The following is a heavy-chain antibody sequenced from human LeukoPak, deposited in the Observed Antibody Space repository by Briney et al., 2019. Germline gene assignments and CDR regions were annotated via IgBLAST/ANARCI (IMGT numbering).Heavy chain of an antibody. D-gene: IGHD1-1*01. CDR2: ISSSSSYI. CDR1: GFTFSSYA. J-gene: IGHJ4*02. CDR3: ARDRDWNDWIDY. V-gene: IGHV3-21*01. Sequence: PGGSLRLSCAASGFTFSSYAMNWVRQAPGKGLEWVSSISSSSSYIYYADSVKGRFTISRDNAKNSLYLQMNSLRAEDTAVYYCARDRDWNDWIDYWGQGTLVTVSS.